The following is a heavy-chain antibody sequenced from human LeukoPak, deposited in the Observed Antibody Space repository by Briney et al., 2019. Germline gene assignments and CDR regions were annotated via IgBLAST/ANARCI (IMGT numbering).Heavy chain of an antibody. CDR3: GRDPYYDSLDY. J-gene: IGHJ4*02. CDR2: IKDDGREE. CDR1: GFTFTSYW. D-gene: IGHD3-22*01. V-gene: IGHV3-7*01. Sequence: QPGGSLRLSCAASGFTFTSYWMSWVRQAPGKGREWVANIKDDGREEYYVDSVKGRFTISRGNAKNSLYLQMNSLRAEDTAVYYCGRDPYYDSLDYWGQGTLVTVSS.